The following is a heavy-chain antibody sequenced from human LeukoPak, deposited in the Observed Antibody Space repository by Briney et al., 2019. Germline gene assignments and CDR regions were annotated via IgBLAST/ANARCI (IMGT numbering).Heavy chain of an antibody. D-gene: IGHD6-6*01. CDR1: GGSISSGGSY. CDR2: IYRSGSP. V-gene: IGHV4-30-2*01. Sequence: SETLSLTCTVSGGSISSGGSYWSWIRQPPGKGLEWIGYIYRSGSPYYTPSLKSRVTISVDRSKNQFSLNLSSVTAADTAVYYCTRGSLPSSFFDYWGQGTLVTVSS. J-gene: IGHJ4*02. CDR3: TRGSLPSSFFDY.